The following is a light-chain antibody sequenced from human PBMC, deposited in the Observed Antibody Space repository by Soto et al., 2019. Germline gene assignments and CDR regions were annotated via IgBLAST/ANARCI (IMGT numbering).Light chain of an antibody. J-gene: IGKJ1*01. CDR1: QSVSSSY. V-gene: IGKV3-20*01. CDR2: DAS. CDR3: QLYGSSPPWT. Sequence: EIVLTQSPGTLSLSPGERATLSCRASQSVSSSYLAWYQQKPGQAPRLLIYDASSRATGIPDRFSGSGSGTDFTLTIRRLEPEDFAVYFCQLYGSSPPWTFGQGTKVEIK.